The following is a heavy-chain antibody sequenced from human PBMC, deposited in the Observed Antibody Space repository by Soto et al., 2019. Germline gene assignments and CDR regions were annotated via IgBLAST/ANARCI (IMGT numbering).Heavy chain of an antibody. CDR3: ARDPTTYYYYYGMDV. J-gene: IGHJ6*02. CDR1: GGTFSSYT. CDR2: IIPILGIA. D-gene: IGHD4-17*01. V-gene: IGHV1-69*08. Sequence: QVQLVQSGAEVKKPGSSVKVSCKASGGTFSSYTISWVRQAPGQGLEWMGRIIPILGIANYAQKFQGRVTITADKSTITDYMELSSVRSEDTAVYYCARDPTTYYYYYGMDVWGQGTTVTVSS.